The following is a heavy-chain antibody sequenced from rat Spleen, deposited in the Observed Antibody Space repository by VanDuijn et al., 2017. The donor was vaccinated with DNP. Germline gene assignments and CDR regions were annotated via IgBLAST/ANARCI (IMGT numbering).Heavy chain of an antibody. D-gene: IGHD1-6*01. CDR3: ATRDYYTGPYNSFAH. V-gene: IGHV5-58*01. CDR2: INTDGGST. J-gene: IGHJ3*01. CDR1: GFTFSSYW. Sequence: EVQLVETGGGLVQPGRSLKLSCVASGFTFSSYWMYWIRQAPGKGLEWVASINTDGGSTYYPDSVKGRFTVSRDNAKDTLYLQMDSLRSEDTATYYCATRDYYTGPYNSFAHWGQGTLVTVSS.